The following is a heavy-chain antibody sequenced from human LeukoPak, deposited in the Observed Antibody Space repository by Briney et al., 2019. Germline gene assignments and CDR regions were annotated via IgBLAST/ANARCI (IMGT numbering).Heavy chain of an antibody. D-gene: IGHD5-12*01. CDR1: GGSISSYY. V-gene: IGHV4-59*01. J-gene: IGHJ4*02. Sequence: PSETLSLTCTVSGGSISSYYWSWIRQPPGKGLEWIGYIYYSGSTNYNPSLKSRVTISVDTSKNQFSLKLSSVTAADTAVYYCARASRGSGYDLGASWALFHYWGQGTLVTVSS. CDR2: IYYSGST. CDR3: ARASRGSGYDLGASWALFHY.